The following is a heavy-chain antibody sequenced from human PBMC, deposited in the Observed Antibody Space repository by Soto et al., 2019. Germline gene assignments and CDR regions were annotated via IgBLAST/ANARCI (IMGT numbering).Heavy chain of an antibody. V-gene: IGHV3-15*07. Sequence: GGSLRLSCAASGFTFSNAWMNWVRQAPGKGLEWVGRIKSKTDGGTTDYAAPVKGRFTISRDDSKNTLYLQMNSLKTEDTAVYYCTTGGQQLVNDAFDIWGQGTMVTVSS. CDR3: TTGGQQLVNDAFDI. CDR1: GFTFSNAW. CDR2: IKSKTDGGTT. D-gene: IGHD6-13*01. J-gene: IGHJ3*02.